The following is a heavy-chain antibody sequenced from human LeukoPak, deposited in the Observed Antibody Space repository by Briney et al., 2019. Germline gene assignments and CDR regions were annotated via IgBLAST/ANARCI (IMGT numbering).Heavy chain of an antibody. D-gene: IGHD5-12*01. V-gene: IGHV4-59*12. CDR1: GGSIRNYY. J-gene: IGHJ5*02. Sequence: SETLSLTCTVSGGSIRNYYWTWIPQPPGKGLERSGYISDGGGSNYNPSLKSRVTISVDTSKNQFSLKLSSVTAADTAVYYCARGFGSVATILKYNWFDPWGQGTLVTVSS. CDR3: ARGFGSVATILKYNWFDP. CDR2: ISDGGGS.